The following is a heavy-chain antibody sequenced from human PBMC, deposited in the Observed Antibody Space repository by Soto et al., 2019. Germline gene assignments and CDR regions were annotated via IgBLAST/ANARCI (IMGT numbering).Heavy chain of an antibody. CDR1: ALTPSAYY. D-gene: IGHD6-13*01. Sequence: LRLSYAASALTPSAYYMLGSRQAPGKGLEWVSYISSSGSTIYYADSVKGRFTISRDHAKNSLYLQMNRLRAEDTAVYYCFCDQHYSSSENYTLAWGQGITITVS. V-gene: IGHV3-11*01. CDR2: ISSSGSTI. J-gene: IGHJ6*02. CDR3: FCDQHYSSSENYTLA.